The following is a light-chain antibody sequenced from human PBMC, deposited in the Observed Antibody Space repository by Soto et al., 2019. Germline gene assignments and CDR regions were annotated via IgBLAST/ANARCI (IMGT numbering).Light chain of an antibody. J-gene: IGKJ2*03. CDR1: QSVTSTY. CDR3: QQFDSSRVYS. CDR2: GGS. V-gene: IGKV3-20*01. Sequence: EIVLTQSPVTLSLSPGERATLSCRASQSVTSTYLAWYQQKPGQSPRLIIYGGSTRASGFTDRFSGGGSGTDFTLTISRLEPEDSAVYYGHCQQFDSSRVYSFGQGTKLEI.